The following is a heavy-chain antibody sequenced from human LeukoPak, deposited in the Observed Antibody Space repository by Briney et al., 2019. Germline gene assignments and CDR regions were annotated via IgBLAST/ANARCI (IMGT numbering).Heavy chain of an antibody. Sequence: ASAKVSCKASGYTFTDYYMQWVRQAPGQGLEWMGWINPNSGGTNFAQKFQGRVAMTRDTSISTAYMELGSLRSNDTAVYYCARARWQLVPYFDSWGQGTLVTVSS. CDR2: INPNSGGT. D-gene: IGHD6-6*01. J-gene: IGHJ4*02. V-gene: IGHV1-2*02. CDR1: GYTFTDYY. CDR3: ARARWQLVPYFDS.